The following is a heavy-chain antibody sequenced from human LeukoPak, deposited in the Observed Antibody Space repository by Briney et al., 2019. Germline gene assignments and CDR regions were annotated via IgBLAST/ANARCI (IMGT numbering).Heavy chain of an antibody. D-gene: IGHD1-26*01. Sequence: ASVTVSCKASGYTFTEYYMHWVRQAPGQGREWMGWINPNSGGTNYAQKLQGRVTMTRDTSNSTAYMELSRLRSDDTAVYYCARDWEGLGEYWYFDLWGRGTLVTVSS. CDR3: ARDWEGLGEYWYFDL. J-gene: IGHJ2*01. V-gene: IGHV1-2*02. CDR2: INPNSGGT. CDR1: GYTFTEYY.